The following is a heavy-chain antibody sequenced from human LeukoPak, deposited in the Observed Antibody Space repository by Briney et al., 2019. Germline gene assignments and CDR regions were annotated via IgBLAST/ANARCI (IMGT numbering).Heavy chain of an antibody. CDR2: LYSGGST. D-gene: IGHD5-18*01. Sequence: GGSLRLSCAASGFTVSSNYMSWVRQAPGKGQECVSVLYSGGSTYYADSVQGRFTISRDNSKNTLYLQMNSLRAEDTAVFYCAKGSTAGYYFDYWGQGTLVTVSS. J-gene: IGHJ4*02. CDR1: GFTVSSNY. V-gene: IGHV3-53*01. CDR3: AKGSTAGYYFDY.